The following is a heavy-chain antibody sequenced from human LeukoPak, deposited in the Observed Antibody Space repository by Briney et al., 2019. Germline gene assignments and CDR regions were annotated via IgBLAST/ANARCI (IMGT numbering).Heavy chain of an antibody. Sequence: GGSLRLSCAASGFTFGTYEMNWVRQAPGKGLEWVSYISISGSTIYYADSVKGRFTISRDNAKNSLYLQMNSLRAEDTAVYYCARDGSGSYGDYWGQGTLVTVSS. CDR1: GFTFGTYE. V-gene: IGHV3-48*03. J-gene: IGHJ4*02. D-gene: IGHD1-26*01. CDR2: ISISGSTI. CDR3: ARDGSGSYGDY.